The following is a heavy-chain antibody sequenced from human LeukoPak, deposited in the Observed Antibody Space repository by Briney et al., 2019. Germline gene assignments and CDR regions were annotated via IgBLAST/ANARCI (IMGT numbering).Heavy chain of an antibody. V-gene: IGHV1-2*02. CDR1: GYTFTGYY. CDR3: AGSSGDSSLDY. CDR2: MNPNTADT. D-gene: IGHD2-15*01. Sequence: ASVKVSCKASGYTFTGYYIHWVRQAPGQGLEWMGWMNPNTADTNYAQGFQGRVTMTRDMSISTAYMELSSLRSDDTAIFYCAGSSGDSSLDYWGQGTLVTVSS. J-gene: IGHJ4*02.